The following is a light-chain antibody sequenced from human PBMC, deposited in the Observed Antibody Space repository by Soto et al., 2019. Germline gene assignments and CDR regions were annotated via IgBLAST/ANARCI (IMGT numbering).Light chain of an antibody. CDR3: MQVLQTPLT. CDR1: QSLLHRNGYNY. J-gene: IGKJ4*01. CDR2: LGS. Sequence: DIVMTQSPLSLPVTPGEPASISCRSSQSLLHRNGYNYLGWFLQKPGQSPQLLIYLGSGRASGVPDRLSGSGSGTDFTLKISRVEAEDVGVYYCMQVLQTPLTFGGGTKVEIK. V-gene: IGKV2-28*01.